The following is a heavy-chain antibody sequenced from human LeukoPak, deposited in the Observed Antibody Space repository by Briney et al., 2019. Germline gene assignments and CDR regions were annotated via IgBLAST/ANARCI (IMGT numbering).Heavy chain of an antibody. CDR3: TKWGDYDGSTGYYDSDY. J-gene: IGHJ4*02. CDR2: IVGNGVST. CDR1: GFTFRDYA. V-gene: IGHV3-23*01. D-gene: IGHD3-9*01. Sequence: GASLRLSCAASGFTFRDYAMSWVRQAPGKGLEWVSAIVGNGVSTYYADSVQGRFTISRDNSKNTLYLQMNSLRAEDTALYYCTKWGDYDGSTGYYDSDYWGQGTLVTVSS.